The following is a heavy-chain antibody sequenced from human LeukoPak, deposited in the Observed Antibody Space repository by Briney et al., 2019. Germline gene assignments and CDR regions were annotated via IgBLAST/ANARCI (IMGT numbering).Heavy chain of an antibody. CDR2: ISWNSGSI. V-gene: IGHV3-9*01. CDR1: GFTFDDYA. J-gene: IGHJ4*02. D-gene: IGHD3-16*01. Sequence: PGRSLRLSCAASGFTFDDYAMHWVRQAPGKGLEWVSGISWNSGSIGYADSVKGRFTISRDNAKNSLYLQMNSLRAEDTAVYYCTREGARDGGFDYWGQGTLVTVSS. CDR3: TREGARDGGFDY.